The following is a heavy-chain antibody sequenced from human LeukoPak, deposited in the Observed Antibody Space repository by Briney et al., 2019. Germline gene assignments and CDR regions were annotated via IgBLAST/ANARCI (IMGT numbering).Heavy chain of an antibody. CDR2: IYSSGST. Sequence: SETLSLTCTVSGGSISGYYWSWIRQPPRKGQEWIGYIYSSGSTKYDPSLKSRVTISVDTSKNQFSLKLSSVTAADTAVYYCASYLRWSYFDYWGQGTLVTVSS. V-gene: IGHV4-4*09. CDR3: ASYLRWSYFDY. D-gene: IGHD6-13*01. J-gene: IGHJ4*02. CDR1: GGSISGYY.